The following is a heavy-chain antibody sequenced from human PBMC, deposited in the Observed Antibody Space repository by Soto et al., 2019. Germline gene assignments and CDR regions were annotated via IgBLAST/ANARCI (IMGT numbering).Heavy chain of an antibody. V-gene: IGHV2-26*04. CDR3: ASTYSTSWYWFDP. Sequence: QVIVKESGPVLVKPTETLTLTCTVSGFSLSNAGLGVSWIRQPPGKGLEWLAHIFSNDEKSYSTSLKSRLTISKDSSKSQVVLIMTNMDPVDTATYYCASTYSTSWYWFDPWGQGTLVTVSS. CDR1: GFSLSNAGLG. CDR2: IFSNDEK. J-gene: IGHJ5*02. D-gene: IGHD6-13*01.